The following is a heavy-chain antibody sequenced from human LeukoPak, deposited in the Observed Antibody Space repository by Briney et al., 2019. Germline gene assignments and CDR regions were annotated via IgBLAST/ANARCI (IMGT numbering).Heavy chain of an antibody. CDR1: GDSISSGSYY. V-gene: IGHV4-61*02. CDR3: ARDVDTWFDY. J-gene: IGHJ4*02. D-gene: IGHD2-21*01. Sequence: SGTLSLTCTVSGDSISSGSYYWSWIRQPAGKGLEWIGRIYTSGSTYYNPSLKSRVTISIDTSKNQFSLRLSSVTAADTAVYYCARDVDTWFDYWGQGTLVTVSS. CDR2: IYTSGST.